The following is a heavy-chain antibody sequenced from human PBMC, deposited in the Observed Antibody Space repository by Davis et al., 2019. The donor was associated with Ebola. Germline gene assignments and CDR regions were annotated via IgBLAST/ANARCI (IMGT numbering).Heavy chain of an antibody. J-gene: IGHJ6*04. V-gene: IGHV1-18*04. D-gene: IGHD6-19*01. CDR1: GYTFSSYG. CDR3: ARDGYSSGWYNDYGMDV. Sequence: AASVKVSCKASGYTFSSYGITWVRQAPGQGPEWMGWISAYNGNTNYAQKLQGRVTMTTDTSTSTAYMELRSLRSDDTAVYYCARDGYSSGWYNDYGMDVWGKGTTVTVSS. CDR2: ISAYNGNT.